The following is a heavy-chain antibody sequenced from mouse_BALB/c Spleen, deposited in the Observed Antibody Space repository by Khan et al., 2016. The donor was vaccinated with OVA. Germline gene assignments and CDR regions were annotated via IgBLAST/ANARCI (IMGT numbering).Heavy chain of an antibody. V-gene: IGHV14-3*02. Sequence: VQLQQPGAELVKPGASVKLSCTASGFNIKDTYIHWVKQRPEQGLEWIGRIDPANVNTKYDPKFQGKATITADTSSNTAYLQLSSLTSEDTAVYYCARWDGPFAYWGQGTLVTVSA. J-gene: IGHJ3*01. CDR2: IDPANVNT. D-gene: IGHD2-3*01. CDR3: ARWDGPFAY. CDR1: GFNIKDTY.